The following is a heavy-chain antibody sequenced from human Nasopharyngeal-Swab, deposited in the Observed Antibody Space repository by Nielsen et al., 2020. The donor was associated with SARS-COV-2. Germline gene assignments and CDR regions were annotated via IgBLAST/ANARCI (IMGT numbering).Heavy chain of an antibody. Sequence: GESLKISCAASGFTFSDYYMSWIRQAPGKGLEWVSYISSSGSTIYYADSVKGRFTISRDNAKNSLYLQINSLRAEDTAVYYCARDRHGYDILTGYRRANNWFDPWGQGTLVTVSS. D-gene: IGHD3-9*01. CDR2: ISSSGSTI. CDR1: GFTFSDYY. CDR3: ARDRHGYDILTGYRRANNWFDP. V-gene: IGHV3-11*04. J-gene: IGHJ5*02.